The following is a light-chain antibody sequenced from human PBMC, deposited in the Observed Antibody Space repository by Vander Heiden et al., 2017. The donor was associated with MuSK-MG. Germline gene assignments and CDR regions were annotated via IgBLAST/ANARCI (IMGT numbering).Light chain of an antibody. CDR2: AAS. CDR3: QQSYSVPLT. J-gene: IGKJ4*01. CDR1: QSISSY. Sequence: DIQMTQSSSSLSASVGDRVTITCRASQSISSYLNWYQQKPGKAPKLLIYAASNLQSGVPSRFSGSGSGTDFTLTISSLQPEDFATYYCQQSYSVPLTFGGGTKVEIK. V-gene: IGKV1-39*01.